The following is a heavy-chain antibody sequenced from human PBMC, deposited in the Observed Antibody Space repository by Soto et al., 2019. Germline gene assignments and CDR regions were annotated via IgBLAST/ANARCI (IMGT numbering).Heavy chain of an antibody. CDR3: ARHHDS. CDR2: IYYSGST. J-gene: IGHJ4*02. V-gene: IGHV4-59*08. Sequence: QVQLQESGPGLVKPSETLSLTCTVSGGSISSYYWSWIRQPPGKGLEWIGYIYYSGSTNYNPPLKSRLTLPVDTSKRQFALKLCSVTAADTAVYYCARHHDSWGQGTLVTVSS. CDR1: GGSISSYY.